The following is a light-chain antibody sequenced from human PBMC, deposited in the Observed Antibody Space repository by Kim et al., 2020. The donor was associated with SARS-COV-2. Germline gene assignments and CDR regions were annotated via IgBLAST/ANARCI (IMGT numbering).Light chain of an antibody. V-gene: IGLV3-19*01. CDR3: NSRDSSGDHSWV. Sequence: GQTVRITWQGDSLRNYYATWYQQKPGQAPVLVIYDRNTRPSGIPDRFSGSRSGNTASLTITGAQAEDEADYYCNSRDSSGDHSWVFGGGTQLTVL. J-gene: IGLJ3*02. CDR1: SLRNYY. CDR2: DRN.